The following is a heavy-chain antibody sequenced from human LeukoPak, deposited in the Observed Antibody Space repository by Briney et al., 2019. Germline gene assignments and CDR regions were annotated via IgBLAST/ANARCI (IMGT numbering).Heavy chain of an antibody. D-gene: IGHD6-13*01. CDR2: ISSSSSYI. CDR1: GFTFSSYS. CDR3: ARGRRWAAAAILY. V-gene: IGHV3-21*01. J-gene: IGHJ4*02. Sequence: GGSLRLSCAASGFTFSSYSMNWVRQAPGKGLEWVSSISSSSSYIYYADPVKGRFTISRDNAKNSLYLQMNSLRAEDTAVYYCARGRRWAAAAILYWGQGTLVTISS.